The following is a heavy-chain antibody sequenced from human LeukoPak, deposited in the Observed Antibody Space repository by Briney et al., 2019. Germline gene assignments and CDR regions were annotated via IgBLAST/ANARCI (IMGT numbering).Heavy chain of an antibody. V-gene: IGHV3-21*01. CDR2: ISGSSSFI. CDR3: ARAFGPAGGTKDY. CDR1: GFTISSYA. D-gene: IGHD1-26*01. Sequence: GGSLRLSCAASGFTISSYAMSWVRQAPGKGLEWVSSISGSSSFIYYADSVKGRFTISRDNAKTSLYLQMNSLRAEDTAVYYCARAFGPAGGTKDYWGQGTLLTVSS. J-gene: IGHJ4*02.